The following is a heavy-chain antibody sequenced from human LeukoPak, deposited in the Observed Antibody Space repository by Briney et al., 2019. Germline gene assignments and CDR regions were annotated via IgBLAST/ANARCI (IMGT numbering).Heavy chain of an antibody. V-gene: IGHV1-69*10. J-gene: IGHJ6*02. CDR2: IIPILGIA. CDR1: GGTFSSYA. CDR3: ARGLYSGYGKYYYGMDV. Sequence: SVKVSCKASGGTFSSYAISWVRQAPGQGLEWMGGIIPILGIANYAQKFQGRVTITADKSTSTAFMELSSLRSEDTAVYYCARGLYSGYGKYYYGMDVRGQGTTVTVSS. D-gene: IGHD5-12*01.